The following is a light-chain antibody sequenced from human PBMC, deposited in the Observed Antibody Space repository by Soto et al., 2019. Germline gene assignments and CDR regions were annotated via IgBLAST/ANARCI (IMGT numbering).Light chain of an antibody. CDR2: DAT. J-gene: IGKJ1*01. CDR3: QQCGSSPWT. Sequence: EIVLTQSPGTLSLSPGERATLSCRASQSVRSSYLAWYQQNPGQPPRLLIYDATNRATGIPDRFSGSGSGTDFTLTISRLEPEDFAVYYCQQCGSSPWTFGQGTKVEIK. CDR1: QSVRSSY. V-gene: IGKV3-20*01.